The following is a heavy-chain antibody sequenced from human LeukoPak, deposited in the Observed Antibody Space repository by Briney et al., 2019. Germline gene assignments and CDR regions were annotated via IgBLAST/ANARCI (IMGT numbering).Heavy chain of an antibody. CDR2: ISRSSSYI. D-gene: IGHD3-9*01. J-gene: IGHJ4*02. V-gene: IGHV3-21*01. CDR1: GFTFSSYS. CDR3: ARGGARYLDS. Sequence: GGSLRVSAAASGFTFSSYSMNRVRPGPGKGREWVSFISRSSSYIYYADSVKGRFTISRDNAKSSLYLQMNNLRAEHTAVYYCARGGARYLDSWGQGILVTVSS.